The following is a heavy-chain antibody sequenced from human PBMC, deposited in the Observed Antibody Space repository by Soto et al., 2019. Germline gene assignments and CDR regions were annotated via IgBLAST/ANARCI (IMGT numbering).Heavy chain of an antibody. D-gene: IGHD4-17*01. CDR3: ARRYGASFDY. V-gene: IGHV4-59*01. CDR2: IHYSGST. J-gene: IGHJ4*02. Sequence: SETLSLTCTVSGGSIGTYYWSWIRQPPGKGLEWIGYIHYSGSTNYNPSLKSRVTISVDTSKNQFSLKLSSVTAADTAVYYCARRYGASFDYWGQGTLVTVSS. CDR1: GGSIGTYY.